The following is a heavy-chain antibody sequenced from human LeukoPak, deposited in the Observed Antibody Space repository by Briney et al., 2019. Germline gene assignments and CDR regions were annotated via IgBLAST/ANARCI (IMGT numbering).Heavy chain of an antibody. D-gene: IGHD1-14*01. CDR1: GGSFSGYY. J-gene: IGHJ3*02. Sequence: SETLSLTCAVYGGSFSGYYWSWIRQPPGKGLEWIGEINHSGSTNYNPSLKSRVTISVDTSKNQFSLKLSSVTAADTAVYYCARGRGRYRSRDAFDIWGQGTMVTVSS. CDR2: INHSGST. CDR3: ARGRGRYRSRDAFDI. V-gene: IGHV4-34*01.